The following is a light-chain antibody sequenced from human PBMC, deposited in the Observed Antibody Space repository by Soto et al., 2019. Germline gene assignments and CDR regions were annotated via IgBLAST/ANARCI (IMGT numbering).Light chain of an antibody. J-gene: IGKJ5*01. CDR3: QQANSFPRT. CDR1: QGIRSY. Sequence: LTQAPATLSSCPGERPTLSFRASQGIRSYEAGISEPGKAPNLLIYAASTMQSGVPSRFSGSGSGTEFTLTISSLQPEDFATYYCQQANSFPRTFGQGTRLEIK. CDR2: AAS. V-gene: IGKV1-9*01.